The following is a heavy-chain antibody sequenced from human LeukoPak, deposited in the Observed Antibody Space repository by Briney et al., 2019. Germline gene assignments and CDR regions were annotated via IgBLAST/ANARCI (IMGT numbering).Heavy chain of an antibody. CDR1: GGSISSSSYY. Sequence: SETPSLTCTVSGGSISSSSYYWGWIRQPPGKGLGWIGSIYYSGSTYYNPSLKSRVTISVDTSKNQFSLKLSSVTAADTAVYYCARDYYDSSGYFTAEYFQHWGQGTLVTVSS. D-gene: IGHD3-22*01. CDR3: ARDYYDSSGYFTAEYFQH. J-gene: IGHJ1*01. CDR2: IYYSGST. V-gene: IGHV4-39*01.